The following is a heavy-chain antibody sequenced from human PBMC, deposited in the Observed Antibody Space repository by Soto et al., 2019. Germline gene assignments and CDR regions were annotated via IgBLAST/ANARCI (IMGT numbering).Heavy chain of an antibody. J-gene: IGHJ4*02. V-gene: IGHV4-34*01. CDR3: ARGGHSTPVRFDY. CDR1: GGSFSGYY. Sequence: QVQLQQWGAGLLKPSETLSLTCAVYGGSFSGYYWSWIRQPPGKGLEWIGEINHSGSTNYNPSLKSRVTISVDTSKNQCSLKLSSVTAADTAVYYCARGGHSTPVRFDYWGQGTLVTVSS. D-gene: IGHD6-13*01. CDR2: INHSGST.